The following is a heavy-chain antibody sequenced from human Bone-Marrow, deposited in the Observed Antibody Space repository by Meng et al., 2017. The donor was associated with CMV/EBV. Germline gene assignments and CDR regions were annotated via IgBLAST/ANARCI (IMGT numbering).Heavy chain of an antibody. Sequence: ASVKVSCKASGYTFTSYDVNWVRQATGQGLEWMAWMNPDSGNTDYAQNFQGRVTMTSNTSISTAYMELSSLRSEDTAVYHCARDESGYDYEAGFDYWGQGTLVTVSS. CDR2: MNPDSGNT. V-gene: IGHV1-8*01. J-gene: IGHJ4*02. D-gene: IGHD5-12*01. CDR1: GYTFTSYD. CDR3: ARDESGYDYEAGFDY.